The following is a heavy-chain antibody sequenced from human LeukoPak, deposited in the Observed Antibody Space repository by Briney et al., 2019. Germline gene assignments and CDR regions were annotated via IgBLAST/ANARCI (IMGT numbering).Heavy chain of an antibody. D-gene: IGHD2-21*01. CDR3: ASPIGGGGGDCCNWFDP. CDR2: IIPIFGTA. Sequence: SVKVSCKASGGTFSSYAISWVRQAPGQGLEWMGGIIPIFGTANYTQKFQGRVTITADESTSTAYMELSSLRSEDTAVYYCASPIGGGGGDCCNWFDPWGQGTLVTVSS. V-gene: IGHV1-69*13. J-gene: IGHJ5*02. CDR1: GGTFSSYA.